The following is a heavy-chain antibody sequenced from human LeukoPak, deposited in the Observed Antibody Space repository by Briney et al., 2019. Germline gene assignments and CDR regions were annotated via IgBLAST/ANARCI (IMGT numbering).Heavy chain of an antibody. Sequence: AGGSLRLSCAASGFTFSTYAMSWVRQAAGKGLEWVSSISASDENTYFADSVRGRFTISRDDSRDTLYLQMNSLRAEDTAVYYCAKDDIVVVPAAAEGWFDPWGQGTLVTVSS. CDR3: AKDDIVVVPAAAEGWFDP. V-gene: IGHV3-23*01. CDR2: ISASDENT. CDR1: GFTFSTYA. D-gene: IGHD2-2*01. J-gene: IGHJ5*02.